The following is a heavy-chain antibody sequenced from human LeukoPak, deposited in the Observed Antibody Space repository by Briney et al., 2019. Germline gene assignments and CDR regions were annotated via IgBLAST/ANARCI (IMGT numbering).Heavy chain of an antibody. CDR3: ARLKAVAGPHYYFDY. V-gene: IGHV3-30*04. D-gene: IGHD6-19*01. J-gene: IGHJ4*02. CDR1: GFTFSSYA. Sequence: AGGSLRLSCGASGFTFSSYAMHWVRQAPGKGLEWVAVISYDGSNKDYADSVKGRFTISRDDSKNTLFLQMNSLRIDDTAVYHCARLKAVAGPHYYFDYWGQGTLVTVSS. CDR2: ISYDGSNK.